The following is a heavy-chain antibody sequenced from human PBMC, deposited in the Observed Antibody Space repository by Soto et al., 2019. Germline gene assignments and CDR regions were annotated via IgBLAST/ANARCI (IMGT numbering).Heavy chain of an antibody. CDR1: GGSISSYY. V-gene: IGHV4-59*08. CDR3: ARWLQSRRYFDY. D-gene: IGHD5-12*01. Sequence: SETLSLTCTVSGGSISSYYWSWIRQPPGKGLEWIGYIYYSGSTNYNPSLKSRVTISVDTSKNQFSLKLSSVTAADTAVYYCARWLQSRRYFDYWGQGTLVTVSS. CDR2: IYYSGST. J-gene: IGHJ4*02.